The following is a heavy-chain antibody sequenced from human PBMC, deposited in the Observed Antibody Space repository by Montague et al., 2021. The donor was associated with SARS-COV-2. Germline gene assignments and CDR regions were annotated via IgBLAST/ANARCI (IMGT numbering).Heavy chain of an antibody. J-gene: IGHJ6*02. CDR3: AREIDGIALTVVVTPHYYYAMDV. D-gene: IGHD3-22*01. CDR1: GFTFSSYS. CDR2: ISSSSSYI. Sequence: SLRLSCAASGFTFSSYSMNWVRQAPGKGLEWVSSISSSSSYIYYADSVKGRFTISRDNAKNSLYLQMNSLRAEDTAVYYCAREIDGIALTVVVTPHYYYAMDVWGQGTTVTVSS. V-gene: IGHV3-21*01.